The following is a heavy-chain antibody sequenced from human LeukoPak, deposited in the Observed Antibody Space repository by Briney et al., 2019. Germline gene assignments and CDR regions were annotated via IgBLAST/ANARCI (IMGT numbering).Heavy chain of an antibody. J-gene: IGHJ3*02. D-gene: IGHD3-22*01. Sequence: PGGSLRLSCTASGFTFSSYAMNWVRQAPGKGLEWVSGIGAGGTFTYYADSVKGRFTISRDNSRNTLYLQMNSLRDEDTAVYYCARDGDSSGYYAAFDIWGQGTMVTVSS. CDR1: GFTFSSYA. V-gene: IGHV3-23*01. CDR2: IGAGGTFT. CDR3: ARDGDSSGYYAAFDI.